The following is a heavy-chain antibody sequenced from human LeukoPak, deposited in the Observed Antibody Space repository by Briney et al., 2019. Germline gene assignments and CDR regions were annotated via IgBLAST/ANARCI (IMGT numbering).Heavy chain of an antibody. J-gene: IGHJ4*02. D-gene: IGHD3-16*01. Sequence: SETLSLTCTVSGGSISSGAYYWSWIRQHPGKGLEWIGYIFYSGNTYYNPSLKSRVAISVDTSKNQFSLKLSSVTAADTAVYYCARVPVGESFDYWGQRTLVTVSS. V-gene: IGHV4-31*03. CDR3: ARVPVGESFDY. CDR2: IFYSGNT. CDR1: GGSISSGAYY.